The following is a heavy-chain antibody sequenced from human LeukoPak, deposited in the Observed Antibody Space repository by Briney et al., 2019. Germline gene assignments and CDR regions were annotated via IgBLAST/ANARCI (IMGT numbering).Heavy chain of an antibody. D-gene: IGHD6-19*01. CDR3: ARELGYSSGGGDY. J-gene: IGHJ4*02. CDR2: ISSSSDIM. CDR1: GFTFRSYN. Sequence: GGSLRLSCTASGFTFRSYNMNLARPAPGKGLEWVSYISSSSDIMYYADSVKGRFTISRDNAKNSLYLQMNSLRAEDTAVYYCARELGYSSGGGDYWGQGTLVTVSS. V-gene: IGHV3-48*01.